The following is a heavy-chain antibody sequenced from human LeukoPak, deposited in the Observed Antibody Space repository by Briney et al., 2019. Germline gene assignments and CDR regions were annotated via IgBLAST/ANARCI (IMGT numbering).Heavy chain of an antibody. J-gene: IGHJ3*02. Sequence: GGSLRLSCAASRFTFSSYDMNWVRQAPGKGLEWISYISYSGSAIHYADSVKGRFTISRDNAKNSLYLQMNSLRAEDTAVYYCARQVGVDDAFDIWGQGTMVTISS. D-gene: IGHD1-26*01. V-gene: IGHV3-48*03. CDR3: ARQVGVDDAFDI. CDR2: ISYSGSAI. CDR1: RFTFSSYD.